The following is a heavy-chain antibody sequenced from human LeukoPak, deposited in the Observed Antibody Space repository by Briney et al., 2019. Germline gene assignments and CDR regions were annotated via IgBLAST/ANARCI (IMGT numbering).Heavy chain of an antibody. CDR2: IDPNSGGT. CDR3: ARDGSGWSYNWFDP. Sequence: GASVKVSCKASGYTFTDYYIHWVRQAPGQGLEWMGWIDPNSGGTNFAQKFQGRVTMTTDTSITTAYMELSRLRSDDTAVYYCARDGSGWSYNWFDPWGQGTLVTVSS. D-gene: IGHD6-19*01. CDR1: GYTFTDYY. J-gene: IGHJ5*02. V-gene: IGHV1-2*02.